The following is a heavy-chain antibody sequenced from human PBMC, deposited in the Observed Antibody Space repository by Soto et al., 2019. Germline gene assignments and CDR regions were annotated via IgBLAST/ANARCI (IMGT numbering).Heavy chain of an antibody. CDR1: GFTVSSNY. Sequence: GGSLRLSCAASGFTVSSNYMSWVRQAPGKGLEWVSVIYSGGSTYYADSVKGRFTISRDNSKNTLYLQMNSLRAEDTAVYYCAIPANADHEYFQHWGQGTLVTVSS. CDR2: IYSGGST. V-gene: IGHV3-53*01. J-gene: IGHJ1*01. D-gene: IGHD2-8*01. CDR3: AIPANADHEYFQH.